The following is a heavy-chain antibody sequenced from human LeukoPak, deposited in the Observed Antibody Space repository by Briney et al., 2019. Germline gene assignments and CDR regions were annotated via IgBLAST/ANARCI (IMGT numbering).Heavy chain of an antibody. V-gene: IGHV1-2*04. CDR2: INPNSGGT. D-gene: IGHD6-19*01. J-gene: IGHJ4*02. CDR3: ARGEKWLANYFDY. Sequence: ASVKVSCKASGYTFTGYYMHWVQQAPGQGLEWMGWINPNSGGTNYAQKFQGWVTMTRDTSISTAYMELSRLRSDDTAVYYCARGEKWLANYFDYWGQGTLVTVSS. CDR1: GYTFTGYY.